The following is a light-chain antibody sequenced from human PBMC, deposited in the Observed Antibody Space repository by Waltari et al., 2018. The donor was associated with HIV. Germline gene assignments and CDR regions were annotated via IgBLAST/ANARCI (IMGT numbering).Light chain of an antibody. CDR1: NSNIGSNF. V-gene: IGLV1-47*01. Sequence: QSGLTQPPSASGTPGQRLSISCAGNNSNIGSNFVFWYRQIPGAAPTLLVYRNNQRPSGVVDRFSVSRSGASASLVISGLRVEDEADYYCASWDDGLRGHVFGSGTTVSV. J-gene: IGLJ1*01. CDR3: ASWDDGLRGHV. CDR2: RNN.